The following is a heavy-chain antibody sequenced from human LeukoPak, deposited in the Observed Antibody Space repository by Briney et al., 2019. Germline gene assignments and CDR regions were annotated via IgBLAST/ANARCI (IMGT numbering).Heavy chain of an antibody. CDR2: ISSSSSYT. Sequence: TGGSLRLSCAASGFTFSDYYMSWIRQAPGKGLEWVSYISSSSSYTSYADSVKGRFTISRDNAKNSLYLQMNSLRAEDTAVYHYAREDKATIYDWGQGTLVTVSS. V-gene: IGHV3-11*05. CDR3: AREDKATIYD. CDR1: GFTFSDYY. J-gene: IGHJ4*02. D-gene: IGHD5-24*01.